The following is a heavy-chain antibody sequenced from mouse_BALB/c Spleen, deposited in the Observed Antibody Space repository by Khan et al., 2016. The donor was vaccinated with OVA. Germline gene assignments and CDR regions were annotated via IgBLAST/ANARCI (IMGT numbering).Heavy chain of an antibody. Sequence: EVQLQQSGAELVKPGASVKLSCTASGFNIKDTYMHWVKQRPEQGLEWIGRIDPANGNTEYDPKFQGQATISADTPSNTAYLQLSSLTAEDTAVYYCARSPGSSVYWGQGTLVTVSA. V-gene: IGHV14-3*02. J-gene: IGHJ3*01. D-gene: IGHD1-1*01. CDR2: IDPANGNT. CDR3: ARSPGSSVY. CDR1: GFNIKDTY.